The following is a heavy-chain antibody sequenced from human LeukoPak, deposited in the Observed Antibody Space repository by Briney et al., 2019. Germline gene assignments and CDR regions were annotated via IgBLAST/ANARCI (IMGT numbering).Heavy chain of an antibody. J-gene: IGHJ4*02. CDR1: GGSISSYY. CDR3: AGRDQITGWSFDY. D-gene: IGHD6-19*01. V-gene: IGHV4-4*07. Sequence: PSETLSLTCIVSGGSISSYYWSWIRQPAGKGLEWIGQIHTNGRTDYNPSLKSRVAMSVDTSKNQLSLELSSVAAADTALYYCAGRDQITGWSFDYWGQGALVTVSS. CDR2: IHTNGRT.